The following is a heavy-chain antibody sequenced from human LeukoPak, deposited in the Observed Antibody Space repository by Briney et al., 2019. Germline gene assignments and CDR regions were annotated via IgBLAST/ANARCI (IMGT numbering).Heavy chain of an antibody. J-gene: IGHJ3*02. Sequence: PGRSLRLSCAASGFTFGDYAMHWVRQAPGKGLEWVSGISWNSGSIGYADSVKGRFTISRDNAKNSLYLQMNSLRAEDMALYYCAKSESSGWPIDAFDIWGQGTMVTVSS. D-gene: IGHD6-19*01. CDR3: AKSESSGWPIDAFDI. CDR2: ISWNSGSI. V-gene: IGHV3-9*03. CDR1: GFTFGDYA.